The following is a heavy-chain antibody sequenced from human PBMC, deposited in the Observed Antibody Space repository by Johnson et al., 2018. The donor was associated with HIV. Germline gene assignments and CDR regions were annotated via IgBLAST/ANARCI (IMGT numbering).Heavy chain of an antibody. CDR1: GFTFDDHA. D-gene: IGHD1-20*01. Sequence: EVQLVESGGGVVQPGRSLRLSCAASGFTFDDHAMSWVRQAPGKGLEWVSGINWNGGKTGYADSVKGRFTISRDNAKKSLYLQMNSLRAGDTAVYYCARFGEGITRTSEAFDIWGQGTMVTVSS. CDR2: INWNGGKT. CDR3: ARFGEGITRTSEAFDI. J-gene: IGHJ3*02. V-gene: IGHV3-20*04.